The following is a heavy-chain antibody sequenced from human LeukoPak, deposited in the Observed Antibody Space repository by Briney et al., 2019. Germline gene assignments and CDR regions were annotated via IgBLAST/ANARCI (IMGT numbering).Heavy chain of an antibody. CDR1: GGSISSSNW. J-gene: IGHJ4*02. V-gene: IGHV4-4*02. CDR3: ARDRAGDLWYFDY. CDR2: IYHSGST. Sequence: PSETLSLTCAVSGGSISSSNWRSWVRQPPGKGLEWIGEIYHSGSTNYNPSLKSRVTISVDKSKNQFSLKLSSVTAADTAVYYCARDRAGDLWYFDYWGQGTLVTVSS. D-gene: IGHD7-27*01.